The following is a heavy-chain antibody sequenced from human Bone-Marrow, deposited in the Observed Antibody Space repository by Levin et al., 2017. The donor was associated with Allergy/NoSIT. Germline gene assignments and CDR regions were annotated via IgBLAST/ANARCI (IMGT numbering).Heavy chain of an antibody. CDR1: GFTFSSYG. D-gene: IGHD6-13*01. V-gene: IGHV3-30*18. CDR3: AKEGGYSSSWYSYYYYYMDV. Sequence: GESLKISCAASGFTFSSYGMHWVRQAPGKGLEWVAVISYDGSNKYYADSVKGRFTISRDNSKNTLYLQMNSLRAEDTAVYYCAKEGGYSSSWYSYYYYYMDVWGKGTTVTVSS. J-gene: IGHJ6*03. CDR2: ISYDGSNK.